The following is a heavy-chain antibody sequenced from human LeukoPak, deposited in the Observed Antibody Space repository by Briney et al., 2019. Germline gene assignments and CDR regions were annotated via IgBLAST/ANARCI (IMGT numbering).Heavy chain of an antibody. CDR1: GFTFSSYV. V-gene: IGHV3-23*01. Sequence: GGSLRLSCAASGFTFSSYVMSWVRQAPGKGLEWVSAISGSGGSTYYADSVKGRFTISRDNSKNTLYLQMNSLRAEDTAVYYCAKSIAAAGDFDYWGQGTLVTVSS. D-gene: IGHD6-13*01. CDR3: AKSIAAAGDFDY. J-gene: IGHJ4*02. CDR2: ISGSGGST.